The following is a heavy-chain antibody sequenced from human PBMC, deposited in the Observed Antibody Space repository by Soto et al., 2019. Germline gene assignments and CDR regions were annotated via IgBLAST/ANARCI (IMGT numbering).Heavy chain of an antibody. CDR3: ATQEVGGSYVYTFDP. CDR2: IYYSGST. CDR1: GGSISSSSYY. J-gene: IGHJ5*02. V-gene: IGHV4-39*02. Sequence: QLQLQESGPGLVKPSETLSLTCTVSGGSISSSSYYWGWIRQPPGKGLEWIGSIYYSGSTYYNPSLKSRVTISVDPYKNHFSLEVSSVSAADTAVYYCATQEVGGSYVYTFDPWGQGTLVTVSS. D-gene: IGHD1-26*01.